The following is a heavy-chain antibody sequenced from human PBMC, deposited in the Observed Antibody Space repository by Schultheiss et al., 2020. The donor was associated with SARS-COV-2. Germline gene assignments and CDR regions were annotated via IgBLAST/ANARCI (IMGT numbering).Heavy chain of an antibody. D-gene: IGHD2-15*01. CDR1: GFTFGDYA. CDR3: ARDLPTEINVVAATLYDY. J-gene: IGHJ4*02. V-gene: IGHV3-69-1*01. CDR2: ISSSSYI. Sequence: GGSLRLSCTASGFTFGDYAMSWFRQAPGKGLEWVSSISSSSYIYYADSVKGRFTISRDNAKNSLYLQMNSLRAEDTALYYCARDLPTEINVVAATLYDYWGQGTLVTVSS.